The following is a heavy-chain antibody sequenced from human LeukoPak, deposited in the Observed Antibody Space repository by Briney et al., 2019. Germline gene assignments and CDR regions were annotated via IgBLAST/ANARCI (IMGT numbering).Heavy chain of an antibody. CDR3: AKDHPPGAYYYYGMDV. J-gene: IGHJ6*02. Sequence: GGSLRLSCAASVFTFSSYSMSWIRQPPGKGLEWISAISGSGGSTYYADSVKGRFTISRDTSKNTLYLQMNSLRAEDTAVYYCAKDHPPGAYYYYGMDVWGQGTRVTVSS. V-gene: IGHV3-23*01. CDR2: ISGSGGST. CDR1: VFTFSSYS.